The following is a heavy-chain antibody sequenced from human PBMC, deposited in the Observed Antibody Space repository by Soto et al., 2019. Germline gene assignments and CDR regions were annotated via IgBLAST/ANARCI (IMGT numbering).Heavy chain of an antibody. Sequence: GGSLRLSCVGSGFTFSNYSINWVRQAPGKGLEWVSSISSRGDIDYADSGKGRFIISRDNAKNSVSLQMNSLRAEDTAVNYCAREYTAWPLAYGLDVWGQGTTVTVS. D-gene: IGHD2-2*02. CDR1: GFTFSNYS. V-gene: IGHV3-21*01. CDR2: ISSRGDI. J-gene: IGHJ6*02. CDR3: AREYTAWPLAYGLDV.